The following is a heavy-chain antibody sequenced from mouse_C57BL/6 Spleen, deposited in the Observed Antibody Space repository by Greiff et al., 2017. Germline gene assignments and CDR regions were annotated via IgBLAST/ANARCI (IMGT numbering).Heavy chain of an antibody. CDR3: AREWDGDWYFDV. Sequence: VQLQQSGPELVKPGASVKISCKASGYAFSSSWMNWVKQRPGKGLEWIGRIYPGDGDTNYNGKFKGKATLTADKSSSTAYMRLSSLTSDDSAVYFCAREWDGDWYFDVWGTGTTVTVSS. CDR1: GYAFSSSW. D-gene: IGHD4-1*01. CDR2: IYPGDGDT. J-gene: IGHJ1*03. V-gene: IGHV1-82*01.